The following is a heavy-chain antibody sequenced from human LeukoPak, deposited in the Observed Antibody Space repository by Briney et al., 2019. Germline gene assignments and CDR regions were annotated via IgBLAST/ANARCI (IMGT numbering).Heavy chain of an antibody. J-gene: IGHJ3*02. CDR3: ARAKRNGFDI. Sequence: GGSLRLSCVASGFTFSSSEMNWVRQAPGKGLEWVAFIRYDGSKKYYADSVKGRFTISRDNSKNTLYLQMNSLRAEDTAVYYCARAKRNGFDIWGQGTMVTVSS. CDR2: IRYDGSKK. V-gene: IGHV3-30*02. CDR1: GFTFSSSE.